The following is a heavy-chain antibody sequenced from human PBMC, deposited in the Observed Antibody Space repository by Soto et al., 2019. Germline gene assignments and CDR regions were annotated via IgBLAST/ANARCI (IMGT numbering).Heavy chain of an antibody. CDR2: VYYDGSNT. J-gene: IGHJ4*02. V-gene: IGHV3-33*01. Sequence: GSLSLSCAASGFTFSSYGVDSVRQAPGKGLGWVGVVYYDGSNTYSADSVKGRFIICRDNSMNTLYLQMNSLRAEATALYYCARDRHSTSSGYFDYWGQGTLVTVSS. CDR1: GFTFSSYG. D-gene: IGHD6-6*01. CDR3: ARDRHSTSSGYFDY.